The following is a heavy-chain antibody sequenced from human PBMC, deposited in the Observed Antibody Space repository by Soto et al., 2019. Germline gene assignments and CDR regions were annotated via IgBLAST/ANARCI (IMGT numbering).Heavy chain of an antibody. CDR2: IYSGGST. V-gene: IGHV3-66*01. Sequence: EVQLVESGGGLVQPGGSLRLSCAASGFTVSSNYMSWVSQAPGKGLEWVSVIYSGGSTYYADSVKGRFTISRDNSKNTMYLQMNSLRAEDTAVYYCARGWSYGGNSEGEIDYWGQGTLVTVSS. J-gene: IGHJ4*02. CDR3: ARGWSYGGNSEGEIDY. D-gene: IGHD4-17*01. CDR1: GFTVSSNY.